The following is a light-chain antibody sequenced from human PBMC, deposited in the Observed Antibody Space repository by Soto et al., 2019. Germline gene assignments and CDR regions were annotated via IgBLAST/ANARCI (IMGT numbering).Light chain of an antibody. V-gene: IGLV2-8*01. J-gene: IGLJ1*01. CDR3: KSYAGSNTYV. CDR2: EVS. CDR1: SSDIGGFDY. Sequence: LTQPASMSGSPGQSITISCTGTSSDIGGFDYVSWYQQHAGKPPRLVIYEVSHRPSGVPDRFSGSKSGNTASLTVSGLQAADEADYFCKSYAGSNTYVFVSGTKVTVL.